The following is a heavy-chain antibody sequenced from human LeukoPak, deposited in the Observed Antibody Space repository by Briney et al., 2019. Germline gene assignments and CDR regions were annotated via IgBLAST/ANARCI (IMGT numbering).Heavy chain of an antibody. J-gene: IGHJ5*02. V-gene: IGHV4-39*01. D-gene: IGHD1-1*01. CDR1: GGSISSSSYY. Sequence: SETLSLTCTVSGGSISSSSYYWGWIRQPPGKGLEWIGSIYYSGSTYYNPSLKSRVTISVDTSKNQFSLKLSSVTAADTAVYYCARIVGQGWNDEGWSDPWGQGTLVTVSS. CDR2: IYYSGST. CDR3: ARIVGQGWNDEGWSDP.